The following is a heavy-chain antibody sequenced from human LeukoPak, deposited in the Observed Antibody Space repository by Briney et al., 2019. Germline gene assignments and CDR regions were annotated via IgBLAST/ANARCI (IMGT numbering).Heavy chain of an antibody. CDR3: ARELRQWLVPVTYYFDY. V-gene: IGHV1-18*01. J-gene: IGHJ4*02. CDR1: GYTFTSYG. Sequence: ASVKVSCKASGYTFTSYGISWVRQAPGQGLEWMGWISAYNGNTNYAQKLQGRVTMTTDTSTSTAYMELRSLRSDDTAVYYCARELRQWLVPVTYYFDYWGQGTLVTVSS. CDR2: ISAYNGNT. D-gene: IGHD6-19*01.